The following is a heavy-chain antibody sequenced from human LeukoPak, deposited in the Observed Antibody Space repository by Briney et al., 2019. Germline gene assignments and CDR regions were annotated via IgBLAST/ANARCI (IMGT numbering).Heavy chain of an antibody. CDR3: AREYCSSTSCYLYNWYFDL. J-gene: IGHJ2*01. Sequence: PSETLSLTCTVSGGSISSGDYYWRWIRQPPGKGLEWLEYIYYSGSTYYNPSLKSRVTISVDTSKNQFSLKLSSVTAADTAVYYCAREYCSSTSCYLYNWYFDLWGRGTLVTVSS. CDR2: IYYSGST. D-gene: IGHD2-2*01. V-gene: IGHV4-30-4*08. CDR1: GGSISSGDYY.